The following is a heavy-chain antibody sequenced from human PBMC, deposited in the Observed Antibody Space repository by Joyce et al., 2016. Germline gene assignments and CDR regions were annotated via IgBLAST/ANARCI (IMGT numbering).Heavy chain of an antibody. CDR3: ARSQWLAPLMY. J-gene: IGHJ4*02. CDR2: INNSGGT. V-gene: IGHV4-34*01. D-gene: IGHD6-19*01. Sequence: QVQLQQWGAGLLKPSETLSLTCAVSGGPFRGFFWTWVRQPTGKGLEWIGDINNSGGTNYNPYRKTRVTFSVDTSKNQFSLKLTSLSAADTAVYYCARSQWLAPLMYWGQGTPVTVSS. CDR1: GGPFRGFF.